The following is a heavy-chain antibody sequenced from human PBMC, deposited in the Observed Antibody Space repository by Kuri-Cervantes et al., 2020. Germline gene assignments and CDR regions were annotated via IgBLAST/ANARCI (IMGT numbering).Heavy chain of an antibody. CDR3: AREGGMATMAHWFDY. Sequence: GESLKISCLASGLSFSNAWMTWVRQAPGKGLEWVSVIYSGDSTYYADSVKGRFTISRHNPKNTVFLHMHSLRAEDTAVYYCAREGGMATMAHWFDYWGQGTLVTVSS. CDR2: IYSGDST. CDR1: GLSFSNAW. V-gene: IGHV3-53*01. J-gene: IGHJ4*02. D-gene: IGHD5-24*01.